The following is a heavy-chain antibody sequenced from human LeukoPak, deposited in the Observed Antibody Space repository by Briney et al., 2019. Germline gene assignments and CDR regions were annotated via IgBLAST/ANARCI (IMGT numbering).Heavy chain of an antibody. CDR1: GFTFSSYS. V-gene: IGHV3-23*01. J-gene: IGHJ4*02. D-gene: IGHD2/OR15-2a*01. CDR2: VNRGGDT. Sequence: GGSLRLSCAASGFTFSSYSMNWVRQAPGKGLEWVSGVNRGGDTYYADSVRGRFTISRDNSKNTVYLEMNSLTAGDTAVYHCAKDLDGAGALTSYFQSWGQGTLVTVSS. CDR3: AKDLDGAGALTSYFQS.